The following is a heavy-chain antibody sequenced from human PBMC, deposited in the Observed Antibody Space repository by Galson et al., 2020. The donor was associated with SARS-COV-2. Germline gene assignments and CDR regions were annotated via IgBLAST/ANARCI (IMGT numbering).Heavy chain of an antibody. V-gene: IGHV4-30-2*01. CDR3: ARLHYGEYAPEAFDI. Sequence: SETLSLTCAVSGTYISGGSYSWNWIRQPPGKGLEWIGYISHSGGTYYNPSLKSRVTISGDRSKNQFSLRLSSVTAADAAVYFCARLHYGEYAPEAFDIWGPGTRVTVAS. CDR1: GTYISGGSYS. CDR2: ISHSGGT. D-gene: IGHD4-17*01. J-gene: IGHJ3*02.